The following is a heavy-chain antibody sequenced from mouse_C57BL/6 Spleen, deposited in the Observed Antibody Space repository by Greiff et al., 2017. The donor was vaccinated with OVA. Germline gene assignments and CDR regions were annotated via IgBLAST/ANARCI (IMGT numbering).Heavy chain of an antibody. V-gene: IGHV3-6*01. Sequence: EVKLMESGPGLVKPSQSLSLTCSVTGYSITSGYYWNWIRQFPGNKLEWMGYISYDGSNNYNPSLKNRISITRDTSKNQFFLKLNSVTTEDTATYYCAREDYDGGDYFDYWGQGTTLTVSS. CDR1: GYSITSGYY. J-gene: IGHJ2*01. D-gene: IGHD2-4*01. CDR3: AREDYDGGDYFDY. CDR2: ISYDGSN.